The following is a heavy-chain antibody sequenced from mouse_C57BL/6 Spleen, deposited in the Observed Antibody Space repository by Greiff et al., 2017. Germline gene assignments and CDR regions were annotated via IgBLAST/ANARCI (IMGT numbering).Heavy chain of an antibody. CDR1: GFSLTSYG. CDR3: ATSYYSNFFAY. V-gene: IGHV2-2*01. J-gene: IGHJ3*01. CDR2: IWSGGST. Sequence: QVQLKESGPGLVQPSQSLSITCPVSGFSLTSYGVHWVRQSPGKGLEWLGVIWSGGSTDYNAAFISRLSISKDNSKSQVFFKMNSLQADDTAIYYCATSYYSNFFAYWGQGTLVTVSA. D-gene: IGHD2-5*01.